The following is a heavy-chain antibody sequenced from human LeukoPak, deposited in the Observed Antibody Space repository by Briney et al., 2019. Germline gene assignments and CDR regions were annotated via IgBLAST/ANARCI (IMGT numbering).Heavy chain of an antibody. CDR3: ARGERITIFGVVTYPNYYLDY. CDR2: ISSSSTI. J-gene: IGHJ4*02. CDR1: GFTFSSYS. V-gene: IGHV3-48*01. Sequence: GGSLRLSCAASGFTFSSYSMNWVRQAPGKGLEWVSYISSSSTIYYADSVKGRFTISRDNAKNSLYLQMNSLRAEDTAVYYCARGERITIFGVVTYPNYYLDYWGQGTLVTVSS. D-gene: IGHD3-3*01.